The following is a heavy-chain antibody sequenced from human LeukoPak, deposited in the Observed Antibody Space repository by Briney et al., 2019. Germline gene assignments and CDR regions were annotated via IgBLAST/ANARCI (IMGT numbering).Heavy chain of an antibody. CDR3: ARRYCIGNNCRYPDY. V-gene: IGHV3-72*01. CDR1: GFTFSDHY. D-gene: IGHD2-15*01. CDR2: TTNKAHSYTT. J-gene: IGHJ4*02. Sequence: PGGSLRLSCAASGFTFSDHYMEWVRQAPGKGLEWVGRTTNKAHSYTTEYAASVKGRFTISRDDSKNSLYLQMDSLKTKDTAVYYCARRYCIGNNCRYPDYWGQGTLVTVSS.